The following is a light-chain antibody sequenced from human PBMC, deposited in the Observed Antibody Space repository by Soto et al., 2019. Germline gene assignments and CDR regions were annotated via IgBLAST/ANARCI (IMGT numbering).Light chain of an antibody. CDR3: QQYDSSSPT. Sequence: DIQMTQSPSSLSASVGDRVTITCRASQGISTYLNWYQQKPGKAPKFLIYDASSLETGVPSRFSGSGSGTEFTLTIRSLQPDDFATYYCQQYDSSSPTFGQGTKLEIK. CDR1: QGISTY. V-gene: IGKV1-5*01. CDR2: DAS. J-gene: IGKJ2*01.